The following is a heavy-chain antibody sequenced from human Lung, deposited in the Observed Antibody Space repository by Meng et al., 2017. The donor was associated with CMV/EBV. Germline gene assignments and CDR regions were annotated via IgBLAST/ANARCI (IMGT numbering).Heavy chain of an antibody. V-gene: IGHV3-7*01. J-gene: IGHJ4*02. Sequence: GGSLRLSCAASGFTFGSYWMSWVRQAPGKGLAWVANINQDGSVKYYVDSVKGRFTISRDNAKNSLYLQMNGLGVEDTAVYYCARDNDGKDYWGQGTLVTVSS. CDR2: INQDGSVK. CDR1: GFTFGSYW. CDR3: ARDNDGKDY. D-gene: IGHD5-24*01.